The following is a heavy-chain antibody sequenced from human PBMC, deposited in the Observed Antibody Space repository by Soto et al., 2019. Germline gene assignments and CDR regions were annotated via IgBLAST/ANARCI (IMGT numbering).Heavy chain of an antibody. V-gene: IGHV3-23*01. J-gene: IGHJ4*02. CDR1: GFTFSSYA. Sequence: EVQLLESGGGLVQPGESLRLSCAASGFTFSSYAMSWVRQAPGKGLEWVSVISGSDDSTYYADSVKGRFTISRDNSKNTLDLQMNSLRAEDTAVYYCAKRSSSSTFDYWGQGTLFTVSS. CDR3: AKRSSSSTFDY. D-gene: IGHD6-6*01. CDR2: ISGSDDST.